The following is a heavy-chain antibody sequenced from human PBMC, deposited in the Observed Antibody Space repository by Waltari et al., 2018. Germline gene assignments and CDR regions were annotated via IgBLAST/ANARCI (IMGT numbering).Heavy chain of an antibody. D-gene: IGHD6-19*01. CDR3: VLYSSEPLGDC. CDR1: GFIFSDSW. J-gene: IGHJ4*02. Sequence: EVQLVESGGGIVQPGGSLRLSCAASGFIFSDSWMHWVRQAPGKGLVSVSLINTDGTITGYADSVKGRFTISRDNAKKTLFLQMDSLTAEDTAIYYCVLYSSEPLGDCWGQGTLVTVSS. V-gene: IGHV3-74*01. CDR2: INTDGTIT.